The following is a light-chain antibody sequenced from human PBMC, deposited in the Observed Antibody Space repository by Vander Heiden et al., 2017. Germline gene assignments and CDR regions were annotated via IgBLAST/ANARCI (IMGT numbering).Light chain of an antibody. CDR2: GAS. CDR3: QHYGNSVT. CDR1: QTVSSSY. J-gene: IGKJ2*01. Sequence: IVFTQSPDTLSLSPAEIATHSCRASQTVSSSYLAWYQQKPVQAPRLLIYGASSRSPGIPDRSTGSGSGTDFTLTISRLEPEDFAVYYWQHYGNSVTFGPGTKLEIK. V-gene: IGKV3-20*01.